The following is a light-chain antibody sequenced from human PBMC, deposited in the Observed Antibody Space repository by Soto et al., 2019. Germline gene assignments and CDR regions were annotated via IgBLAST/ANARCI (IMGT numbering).Light chain of an antibody. CDR1: QSVSSN. J-gene: IGKJ2*01. CDR2: GAS. Sequence: EIVMTQSPATLSVSPGERATLSCRASQSVSSNLAWYQQQPGQAPRLLIYGASTRATGIPARFSGSGSGTEFTLTISSLQSEDFAVYYCQQYNNWPPLYTFGQGTKVDIK. CDR3: QQYNNWPPLYT. V-gene: IGKV3-15*01.